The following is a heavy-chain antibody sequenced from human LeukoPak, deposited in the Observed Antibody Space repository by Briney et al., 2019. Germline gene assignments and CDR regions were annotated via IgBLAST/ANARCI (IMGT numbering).Heavy chain of an antibody. CDR1: GFTFDDYA. CDR2: ISWNSGSI. V-gene: IGHV3-9*01. CDR3: ARSKGGNSLFDY. J-gene: IGHJ4*02. Sequence: GGSLRLSCAASGFTFDDYAMHWVRQAPGKGLEWVSGISWNSGSIGYADSVKGRFTISRDNAKNSLYLQMNSLRAEDTALYYCARSKGGNSLFDYWGQGTLVTVSS. D-gene: IGHD4-23*01.